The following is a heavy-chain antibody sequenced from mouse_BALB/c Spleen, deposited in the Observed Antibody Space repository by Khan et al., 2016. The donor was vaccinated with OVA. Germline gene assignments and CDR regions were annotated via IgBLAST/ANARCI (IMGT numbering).Heavy chain of an antibody. J-gene: IGHJ3*01. Sequence: QVQLQQPGAELVRPGASVKLSCKASGYTFTSYWMNWVKQRPGHGLEWIGRIDPSDSETHYNQMFKDKATLTVDKSSSTAYMQLSSLTSEDSAVXYCARREKYGYGPSWFAYWGQGTLFTVSA. D-gene: IGHD2-2*01. CDR1: GYTFTSYW. CDR2: IDPSDSET. CDR3: ARREKYGYGPSWFAY. V-gene: IGHV1-61*01.